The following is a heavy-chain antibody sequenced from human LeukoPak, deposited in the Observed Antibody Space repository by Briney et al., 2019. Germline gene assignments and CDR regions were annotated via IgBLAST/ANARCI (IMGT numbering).Heavy chain of an antibody. Sequence: GSLRLSCAAPGFTVSSNYMNWVRQPPGKGLEWIGEIYHSGSTNYNPSLKSRVTISVDKSKNQFSLKLSSVTAADTAVYYCARVGVDGYETWGQGTLVTVSS. V-gene: IGHV4-4*02. CDR3: ARVGVDGYET. D-gene: IGHD5-24*01. J-gene: IGHJ5*02. CDR2: IYHSGST. CDR1: GFTVSSNY.